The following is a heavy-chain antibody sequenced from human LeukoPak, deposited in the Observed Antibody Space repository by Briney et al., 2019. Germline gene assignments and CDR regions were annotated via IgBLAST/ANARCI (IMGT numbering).Heavy chain of an antibody. J-gene: IGHJ5*02. CDR3: ARGQYSSSWYGPLWFDP. Sequence: ASVEVSCKASGYTFTSYGISWVRQAPGQGLEWMGWINPNSGGTNYAQKFQGRVTMTRDTSISTAYMELSRLRSDDTAVYYCARGQYSSSWYGPLWFDPWGQGTLVTVSS. V-gene: IGHV1-2*02. CDR2: INPNSGGT. D-gene: IGHD6-13*01. CDR1: GYTFTSYG.